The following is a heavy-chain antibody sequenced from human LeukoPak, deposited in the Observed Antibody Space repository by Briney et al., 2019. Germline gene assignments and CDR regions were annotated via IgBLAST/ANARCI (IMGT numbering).Heavy chain of an antibody. Sequence: SETLSLTCTVSGGSISSYYWSWIRQPPGKGLEWIGYIYYSGSTNYNPSLKSRVTISVDTSKNQFSLKLSSVTAADTAVYYCASTMKDYYGSGSYYNRGVWARWGQGTLVTVSS. CDR3: ASTMKDYYGSGSYYNRGVWAR. D-gene: IGHD3-10*01. CDR1: GGSISSYY. V-gene: IGHV4-59*12. CDR2: IYYSGST. J-gene: IGHJ4*02.